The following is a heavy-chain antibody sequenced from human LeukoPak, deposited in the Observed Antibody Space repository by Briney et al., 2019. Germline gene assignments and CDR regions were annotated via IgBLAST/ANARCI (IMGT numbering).Heavy chain of an antibody. V-gene: IGHV1-2*02. D-gene: IGHD3-10*01. Sequence: ASVKVSCKASGYTFTGYYMHWVRHAPGQGLEWMGWINPNSGGTNYAQKFQGRVTMTRDTSISTAYMELSRLRSDDTAVYYCARGPSRAGSGSNPLSYWGQGTLVTVSS. CDR2: INPNSGGT. J-gene: IGHJ4*02. CDR3: ARGPSRAGSGSNPLSY. CDR1: GYTFTGYY.